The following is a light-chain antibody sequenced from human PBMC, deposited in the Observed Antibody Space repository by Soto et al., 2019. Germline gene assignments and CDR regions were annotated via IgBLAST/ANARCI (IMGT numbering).Light chain of an antibody. V-gene: IGKV1-5*01. CDR2: DAS. Sequence: DIQLTQSPSTLAASVGDTVTSTCRASQSVSGWLAWYQQKPWEAPKLLIYDASALPRGVPSRFSGSGSGTKFTLTISSLQPDDFATYYGQQYNRYSPVLTFGGGTKVDIK. CDR1: QSVSGW. CDR3: QQYNRYSPVLT. J-gene: IGKJ4*01.